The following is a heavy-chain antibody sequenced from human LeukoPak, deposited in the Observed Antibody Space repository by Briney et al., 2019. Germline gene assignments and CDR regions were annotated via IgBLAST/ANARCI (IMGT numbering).Heavy chain of an antibody. CDR1: GFTFSSYG. D-gene: IGHD3-22*01. J-gene: IGHJ4*02. Sequence: GGSLRLSCAASGFTFSSYGMSWVRQAPGKGLEWVSVISGSGGSTYYADSVKGRFTISRDNSKNTLYLQMNSLRAEDTAIYYCAKSSLFRADYYDGSDYYRGWDYWGQGTLVTVSS. CDR3: AKSSLFRADYYDGSDYYRGWDY. CDR2: ISGSGGST. V-gene: IGHV3-23*01.